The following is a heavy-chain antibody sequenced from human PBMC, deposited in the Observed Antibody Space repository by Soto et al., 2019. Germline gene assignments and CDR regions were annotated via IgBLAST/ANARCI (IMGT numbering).Heavy chain of an antibody. CDR2: IYPADSDT. D-gene: IGHD2-2*01. CDR3: ARLHTRGGTIDY. V-gene: IGHV5-51*01. J-gene: IGHJ4*02. Sequence: GESLKISCKGSGYSFTTSWIGWVRQMPGKGLEWMGFIYPADSDTRYSPSFQGHVTISVDKSISTAYLQWSSLRASDSAMYYCARLHTRGGTIDYWGQGTQVTVSS. CDR1: GYSFTTSW.